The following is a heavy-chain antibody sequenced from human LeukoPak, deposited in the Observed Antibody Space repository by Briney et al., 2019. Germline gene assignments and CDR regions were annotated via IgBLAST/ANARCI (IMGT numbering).Heavy chain of an antibody. CDR3: ASLLTPYHGSGGGGMDV. Sequence: PGGSLRLSCAASGFTFSRYWMHWVRQAPGKGLVWVSRINSDGRSTNYADSVKGRFTISRDNAKDTLFLQMTSLRVEDTAVYSCASLLTPYHGSGGGGMDVWGQGTTVTVSS. V-gene: IGHV3-74*01. D-gene: IGHD3-10*01. CDR2: INSDGRST. J-gene: IGHJ6*02. CDR1: GFTFSRYW.